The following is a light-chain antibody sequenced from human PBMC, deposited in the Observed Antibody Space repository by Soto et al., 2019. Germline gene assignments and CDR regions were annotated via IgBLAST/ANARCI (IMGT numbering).Light chain of an antibody. CDR3: QQYAASPRT. CDR1: QSVNDNY. CDR2: GAS. Sequence: EIVLTQSPGTLSLSPRERATLSCRASQSVNDNYLAWYKHKPGQAPRPLIYGASSRAPGIPDRFSGSGSGTDFTLTISSLEPEDFAIYYCQQYAASPRTFGQGTQVEVK. V-gene: IGKV3-20*01. J-gene: IGKJ1*01.